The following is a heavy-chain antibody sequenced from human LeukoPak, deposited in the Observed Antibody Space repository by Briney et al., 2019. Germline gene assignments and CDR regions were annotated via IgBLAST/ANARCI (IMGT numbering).Heavy chain of an antibody. Sequence: ASVKVSCKASGYTFTGYYMRWVRQAPGQGLEWMGWINPNSGGTNYAQKFQGRVTMTRDTSISTAYMELSRLRSDDTAVYYCARDTTTLGVDWFDPWGQGTLVTVSS. CDR1: GYTFTGYY. CDR2: INPNSGGT. J-gene: IGHJ5*02. CDR3: ARDTTTLGVDWFDP. V-gene: IGHV1-2*02. D-gene: IGHD5-12*01.